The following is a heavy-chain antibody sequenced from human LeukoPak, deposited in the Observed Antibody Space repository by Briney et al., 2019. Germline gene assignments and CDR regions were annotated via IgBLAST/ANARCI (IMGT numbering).Heavy chain of an antibody. Sequence: GGSLRLSCAASGFTFSSYWMSWVRQAPGKGLEWVANIKQDGSEKYYVDSVKGRFTISRDNAKNSLYLQMNSLRAEDTAVYYCARHMTTVSFSYMDVWGKGTTVTVSS. CDR3: ARHMTTVSFSYMDV. CDR2: IKQDGSEK. D-gene: IGHD4-11*01. CDR1: GFTFSSYW. V-gene: IGHV3-7*01. J-gene: IGHJ6*03.